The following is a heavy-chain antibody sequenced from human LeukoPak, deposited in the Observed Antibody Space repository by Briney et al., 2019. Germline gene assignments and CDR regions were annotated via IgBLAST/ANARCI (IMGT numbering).Heavy chain of an antibody. V-gene: IGHV4-34*01. CDR3: ARGRPFNDY. D-gene: IGHD2/OR15-2a*01. CDR1: GGSFSGYY. CDR2: INHSGST. Sequence: PSETLSLTCAVYGGSFSGYYWSWIRQPPGKGLEWIGEINHSGSTNYNPSLKSRVTISADTSKNQFSLKLSSVTAADTAVYYCARGRPFNDYWGQGTLVTVSS. J-gene: IGHJ4*02.